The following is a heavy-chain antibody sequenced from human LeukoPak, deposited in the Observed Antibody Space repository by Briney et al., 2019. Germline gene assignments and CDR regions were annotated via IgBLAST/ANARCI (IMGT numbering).Heavy chain of an antibody. CDR2: IRYDGSNK. V-gene: IGHV3-30*02. J-gene: IGHJ4*02. Sequence: GGSLRLSCAASGFTFSSYGMHWVRQAPGKGLEWVAFIRYDGSNKYYADSVKGRFTISRDNSKNTLYLQMNSLRAEDTAVYYCAKDSVVVVAATTKFDYWGQGTLVTVSS. CDR3: AKDSVVVVAATTKFDY. CDR1: GFTFSSYG. D-gene: IGHD2-15*01.